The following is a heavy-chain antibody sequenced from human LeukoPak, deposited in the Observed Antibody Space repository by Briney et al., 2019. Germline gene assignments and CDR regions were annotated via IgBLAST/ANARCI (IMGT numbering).Heavy chain of an antibody. J-gene: IGHJ5*02. D-gene: IGHD3-9*01. Sequence: GGSLRLSCAASGFNFDDYGMAWVRQAPGKGLEWVSAISGSGGSTYYADSVKGRFTISRDNSKNTLYLQMNSLRAEDTAVYYCAKGGYDILTGYYISYWFDPWGQGTLVTVSS. CDR1: GFNFDDYG. V-gene: IGHV3-23*01. CDR2: ISGSGGST. CDR3: AKGGYDILTGYYISYWFDP.